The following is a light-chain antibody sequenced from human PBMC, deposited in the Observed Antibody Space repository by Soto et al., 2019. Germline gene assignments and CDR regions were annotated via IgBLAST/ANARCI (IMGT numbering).Light chain of an antibody. Sequence: EIVMTQSPATLSVSPGERATLSCRASQSVRSNLAWYQQKPGQTPRLLIYGASTRATAIAGRFSGSGSGTDFTLTISSLQSEDSAVYYCQQYNNWPYTFGQGTQLEIK. CDR2: GAS. J-gene: IGKJ2*01. CDR3: QQYNNWPYT. V-gene: IGKV3-15*01. CDR1: QSVRSN.